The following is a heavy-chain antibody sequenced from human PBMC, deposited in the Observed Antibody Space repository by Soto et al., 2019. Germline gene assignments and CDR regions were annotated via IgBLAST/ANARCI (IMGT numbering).Heavy chain of an antibody. CDR2: INSEGSST. J-gene: IGHJ5*02. CDR1: GFTFSTYW. V-gene: IGHV3-74*01. Sequence: EVQLVESGGGLVQPGGSLRLSCAASGFTFSTYWMHWVRQAPGKGLVWVSRINSEGSSTYYADSVKGRFTISRDNAKNTRYLQMNSLRAEDTAVYYCSNWFDPWGQGTLVTVSS. CDR3: SNWFDP.